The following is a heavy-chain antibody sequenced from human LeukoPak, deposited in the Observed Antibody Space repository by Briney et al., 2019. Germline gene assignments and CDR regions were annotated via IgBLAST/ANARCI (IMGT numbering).Heavy chain of an antibody. Sequence: MSGGSLRLSCAASGFTFSSHWMSWVRQPPGKGLEWIGEINHSGSTNYNPSLKSRVTISVDTSKNQFSLKLSSVTAADTAVYYCANGLIVLMVYAIRNTGWFDPCGQGTLVTVSS. D-gene: IGHD2-8*01. CDR2: INHSGST. CDR1: GFTFSSHW. V-gene: IGHV4-34*08. CDR3: ANGLIVLMVYAIRNTGWFDP. J-gene: IGHJ5*02.